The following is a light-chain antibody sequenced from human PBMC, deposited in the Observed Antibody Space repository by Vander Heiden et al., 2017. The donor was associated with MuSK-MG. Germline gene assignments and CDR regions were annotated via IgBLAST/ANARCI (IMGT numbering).Light chain of an antibody. Sequence: EIVLTQSPGTLSLSPGDRATLSCRASQSINGNFLTWYRQTPGQAPRRLISGASTRAAGIPDRFSGSGSGTDFILTISRLEPEDFAVYYCQQAGSSLYTFGQGTKLELK. CDR2: GAS. CDR1: QSINGNF. V-gene: IGKV3-20*01. J-gene: IGKJ2*01. CDR3: QQAGSSLYT.